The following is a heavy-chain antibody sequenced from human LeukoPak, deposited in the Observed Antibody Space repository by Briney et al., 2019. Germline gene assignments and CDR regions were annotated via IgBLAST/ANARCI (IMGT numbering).Heavy chain of an antibody. J-gene: IGHJ6*03. CDR3: ARDLDFWSGYYSGGTYYMDV. D-gene: IGHD3-3*01. CDR2: IYSGGST. CDR1: GFTVNSNE. Sequence: PGGSLRLSCAASGFTVNSNEMSWVRQAPGKGLEWVSVIYSGGSTYYADSVKGRFTISRDNSKNTLYLQMNSLRAEDTAVYYCARDLDFWSGYYSGGTYYMDVWGKGTTVTVSS. V-gene: IGHV3-53*05.